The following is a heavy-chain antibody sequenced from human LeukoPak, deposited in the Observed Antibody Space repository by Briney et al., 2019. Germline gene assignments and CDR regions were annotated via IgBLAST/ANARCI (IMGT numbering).Heavy chain of an antibody. J-gene: IGHJ4*02. CDR2: IYYSGST. D-gene: IGHD6-19*01. V-gene: IGHV4-59*01. Sequence: KASETLSLTCTVSGGSISFYYWSWIRQPPGKGLEWIGYIYYSGSTNYNPSLKSRVTISVDTSKNQFSLRLSSVTAADTAVYYCARDSSGWYSLMSIDYWGQGTLVTVSS. CDR3: ARDSSGWYSLMSIDY. CDR1: GGSISFYY.